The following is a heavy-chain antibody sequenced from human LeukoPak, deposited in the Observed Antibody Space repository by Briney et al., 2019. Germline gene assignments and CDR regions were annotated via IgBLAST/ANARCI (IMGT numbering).Heavy chain of an antibody. Sequence: ASVKVSCKASGYTFTGYYTHWVRQAPGQGLEWMGWINPNSGGTNYAQKFQGRVTMTRDTSISTAYMEPSRLRSDDTAVYYCARDGLLWFGEGAFDIWGQGTMVTVSS. CDR1: GYTFTGYY. D-gene: IGHD3-10*01. V-gene: IGHV1-2*02. CDR2: INPNSGGT. CDR3: ARDGLLWFGEGAFDI. J-gene: IGHJ3*02.